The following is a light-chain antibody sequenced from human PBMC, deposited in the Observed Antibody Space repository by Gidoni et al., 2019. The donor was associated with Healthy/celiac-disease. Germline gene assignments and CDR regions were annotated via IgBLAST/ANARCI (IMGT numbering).Light chain of an antibody. Sequence: DIQLTQSPSTLSASVGDRVTITCRASQSISSWLGWYQQKPGTAPKLLIYKASSLESGVPSRFSGSGAGTEFPLTISSLQPYDFATYYCQQYNSYRWTFGQGTKVEIK. CDR2: KAS. CDR1: QSISSW. CDR3: QQYNSYRWT. J-gene: IGKJ1*01. V-gene: IGKV1-5*03.